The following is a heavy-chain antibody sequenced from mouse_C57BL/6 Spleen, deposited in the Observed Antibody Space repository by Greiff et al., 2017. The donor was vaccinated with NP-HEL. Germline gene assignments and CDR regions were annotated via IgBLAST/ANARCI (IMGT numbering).Heavy chain of an antibody. CDR3: ARYSSGTGGYFDY. CDR1: GYTFTSYW. D-gene: IGHD3-2*02. V-gene: IGHV1-55*01. CDR2: IYPGSGST. Sequence: QVQLQQPGAKLVKPGASVKMSCKASGYTFTSYWITWVKQRPGQGLEWIGDIYPGSGSTNYNEKFKSKATLTVDTSSSTAYMQLSSLTSEDSAVYYCARYSSGTGGYFDYWGQGTTLTVSS. J-gene: IGHJ2*01.